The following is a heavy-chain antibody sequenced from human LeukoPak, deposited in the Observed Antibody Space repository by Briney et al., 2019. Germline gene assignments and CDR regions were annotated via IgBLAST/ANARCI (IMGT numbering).Heavy chain of an antibody. Sequence: PSETLSLTCTVSGGSISSSSYYWGWIRQPPGKGLEWIGSIYYSGSTYYNPSLKSRVTISVDTSKNQFSLKLSSVTAADTAVYYCAREGLREAAMVTGFDYWGQGTLVTVSS. CDR2: IYYSGST. D-gene: IGHD5-18*01. CDR1: GGSISSSSYY. J-gene: IGHJ4*02. V-gene: IGHV4-39*07. CDR3: AREGLREAAMVTGFDY.